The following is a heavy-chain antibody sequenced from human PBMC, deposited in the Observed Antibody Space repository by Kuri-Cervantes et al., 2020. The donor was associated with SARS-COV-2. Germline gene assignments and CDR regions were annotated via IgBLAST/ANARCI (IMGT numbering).Heavy chain of an antibody. V-gene: IGHV3-11*04. CDR3: ARLDFWSGYWVDY. J-gene: IGHJ4*02. D-gene: IGHD3-3*01. Sequence: GGPLRLSGAASGFTFSDYYMSWIRQAPGKGLEWVSYISSSGSTIYYADSVKGRFTISRDNAKNSLYLQMNSLRAEDTAVYYCARLDFWSGYWVDYWGQGTLVTVSS. CDR1: GFTFSDYY. CDR2: ISSSGSTI.